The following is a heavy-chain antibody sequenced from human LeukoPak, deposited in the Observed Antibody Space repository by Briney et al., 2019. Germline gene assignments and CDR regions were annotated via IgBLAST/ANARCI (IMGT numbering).Heavy chain of an antibody. CDR3: AKAPGITMVRGGFFGKHAKNYFDY. CDR2: ISGSGGGT. CDR1: GFTFSSYA. Sequence: GGSLRLSCAASGFTFSSYAMSWVRQAPGKGLDWVSAISGSGGGTYYADSVKGRFTISRDNSKKTLYLQMSSLRAEDTAVYYCAKAPGITMVRGGFFGKHAKNYFDYWGQGTLVTVSS. D-gene: IGHD3-10*01. J-gene: IGHJ4*02. V-gene: IGHV3-23*01.